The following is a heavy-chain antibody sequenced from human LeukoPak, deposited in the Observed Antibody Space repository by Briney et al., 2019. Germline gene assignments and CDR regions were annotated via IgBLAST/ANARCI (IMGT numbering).Heavy chain of an antibody. CDR1: GFTFNSYA. CDR2: ISSSSGDRT. J-gene: IGHJ4*02. D-gene: IGHD5/OR15-5a*01. V-gene: IGHV3-23*01. CDR3: AKDRVGTSPDYFDY. Sequence: GGSLRLSCAASGFTFNSYAMSWVRQAPGQGLDWISAISSSSGDRTYYADSVKGRFTISRDNAKNTLYLQMNSLRAEDTAVYYCAKDRVGTSPDYFDYWGQGTLGTVSS.